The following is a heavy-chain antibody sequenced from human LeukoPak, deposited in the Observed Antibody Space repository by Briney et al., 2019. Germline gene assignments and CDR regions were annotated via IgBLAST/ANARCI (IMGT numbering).Heavy chain of an antibody. CDR2: IYTSGST. CDR1: GDSISNYY. Sequence: PSETLSLTCTVSGDSISNYYWSWIRQPAGKGLEWIGRIYTSGSTNYNPSLKSRVTMSVDTSKNQFSLKLSSVTAADTAVYYCARDRAYNNSSVYFDYWGQGTLVTVSS. J-gene: IGHJ4*02. D-gene: IGHD6-6*01. CDR3: ARDRAYNNSSVYFDY. V-gene: IGHV4-4*07.